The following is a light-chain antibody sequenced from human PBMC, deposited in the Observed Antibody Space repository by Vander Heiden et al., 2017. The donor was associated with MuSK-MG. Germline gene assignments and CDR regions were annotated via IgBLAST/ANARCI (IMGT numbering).Light chain of an antibody. CDR3: QYSDSSLSAVV. J-gene: IGLJ2*01. V-gene: IGLV1-40*01. CDR2: GNS. CDR1: SSNIVAGYD. Sequence: QSVLTQPPSVSGAPGQRVTISCTGSSSNIVAGYDVHWYQQLPGTAPKLLIVGNSNRPSGVPDRFSGSKSGTYASLVITGLQAEDEADDYCQYSDSSLSAVVFGGGTKLTVL.